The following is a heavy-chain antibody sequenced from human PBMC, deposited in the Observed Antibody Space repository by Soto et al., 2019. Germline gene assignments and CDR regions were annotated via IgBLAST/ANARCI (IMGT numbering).Heavy chain of an antibody. CDR2: ISYDGSNK. V-gene: IGHV3-30*03. CDR1: GFTFSSYG. Sequence: QVQLVESGGGVVQPGRSLRLSCAASGFTFSSYGMHWVRQAPGKGLEWVAVISYDGSNKYYADSVKGRFTISRDNSKNPLYLQMNSLKAEDTAVYYCAPPSLPYGMDVWGQGTTVTVSS. CDR3: APPSLPYGMDV. J-gene: IGHJ6*02.